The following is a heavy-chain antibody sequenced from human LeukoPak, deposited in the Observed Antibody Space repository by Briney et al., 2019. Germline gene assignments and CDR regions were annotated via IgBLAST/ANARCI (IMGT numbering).Heavy chain of an antibody. Sequence: ASVKVSCKASGYTFTSYDINWVRQATGQGLEWMGWMNPNSGNTGYAQKFQGRVTITADKSTSTAYMELSSLRSEDTAVYYCARHDETGYSSSWYEYWGQGTLVTVSS. V-gene: IGHV1-8*03. CDR3: ARHDETGYSSSWYEY. J-gene: IGHJ4*02. CDR1: GYTFTSYD. CDR2: MNPNSGNT. D-gene: IGHD6-13*01.